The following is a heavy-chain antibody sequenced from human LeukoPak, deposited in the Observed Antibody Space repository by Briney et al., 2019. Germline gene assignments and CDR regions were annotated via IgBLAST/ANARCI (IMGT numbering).Heavy chain of an antibody. J-gene: IGHJ6*02. Sequence: GASVKVSCKASGYTFTSYGISWVRQAPGQGLEWMGWISAYNGSTNYAQKLQGRVTMTTDTSTSTAYMELRSLRSDDTAVYYCAKGGYPPDYYYYGMDVWGQGTTVTVSS. CDR1: GYTFTSYG. CDR3: AKGGYPPDYYYYGMDV. D-gene: IGHD5-12*01. CDR2: ISAYNGST. V-gene: IGHV1-18*01.